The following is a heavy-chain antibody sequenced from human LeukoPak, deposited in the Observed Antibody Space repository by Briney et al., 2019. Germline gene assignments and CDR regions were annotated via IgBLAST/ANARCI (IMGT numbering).Heavy chain of an antibody. CDR3: AREGYYGSGSPPSLYFDY. CDR1: GFTFSDYG. V-gene: IGHV3-30*03. CDR2: TSSDLNVK. Sequence: GRSLRLSCAASGFTFSDYGMHWVRQGPGKGLEWVAVTSSDLNVKLYADSVKGRFTISRDNSRSTLYLQMNSLRPEDTAIYYCAREGYYGSGSPPSLYFDYWGQGTLVTVSS. D-gene: IGHD3-10*01. J-gene: IGHJ4*02.